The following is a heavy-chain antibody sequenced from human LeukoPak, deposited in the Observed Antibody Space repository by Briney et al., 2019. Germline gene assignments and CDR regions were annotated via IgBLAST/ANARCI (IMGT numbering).Heavy chain of an antibody. J-gene: IGHJ4*02. CDR3: ARANPSRFEFDY. CDR1: GGSISSGSYY. D-gene: IGHD3-10*01. CDR2: IYTSGST. Sequence: SETLSLTCTVSGGSISSGSYYWSWIRQPAGKGLEWIGRIYTSGSTNYNPSLKSRVTISVDTSKNQFSLKLSSVTAADTAVYYCARANPSRFEFDYWGQGTLVTVSS. V-gene: IGHV4-61*02.